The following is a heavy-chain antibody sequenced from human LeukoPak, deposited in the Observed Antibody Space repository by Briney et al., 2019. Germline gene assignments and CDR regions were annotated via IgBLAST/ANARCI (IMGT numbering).Heavy chain of an antibody. J-gene: IGHJ6*03. V-gene: IGHV3-21*04. CDR1: GFTFSSYS. CDR3: ARDRGYCSSTSCPNPYYYYMDV. D-gene: IGHD2-2*01. Sequence: PGGSLRLSCAASGFTFSSYSMNWVRQAPGKGLEWVSSISSSSSYIYYADSVKGRFTISRDNAKNSLYLQMNSLRAEDTAVYYCARDRGYCSSTSCPNPYYYYMDVWGKGTTVTVSS. CDR2: ISSSSSYI.